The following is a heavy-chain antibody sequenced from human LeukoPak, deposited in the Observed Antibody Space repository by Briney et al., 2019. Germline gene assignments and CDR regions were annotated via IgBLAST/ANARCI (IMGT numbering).Heavy chain of an antibody. J-gene: IGHJ4*02. CDR3: ARSYDFWSGYYDY. D-gene: IGHD3-3*01. CDR1: GGSISSYY. Sequence: PSETLSLTCTVSGGSISSYYWSWIRQPPGKGLEWIGYIYYSGSTNYNPSLKSRVTISVDTSKNQFSLKLSSVTAADTAVYYYARSYDFWSGYYDYWGQGTLVTVSS. V-gene: IGHV4-59*01. CDR2: IYYSGST.